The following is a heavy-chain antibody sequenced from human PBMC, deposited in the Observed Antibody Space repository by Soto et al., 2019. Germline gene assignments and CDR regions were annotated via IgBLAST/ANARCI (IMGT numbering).Heavy chain of an antibody. CDR2: IYYSGST. CDR1: CASTTSYS. Sequence: TLSLTFTVSCASTTSYSWRWIRQPPGKGLEWIGYIYYSGSTNYNPSLKSRVTISVDTSKNQFSLKLSSVTAADTAVYYCARRNWNYVAFDIWGQGKMVTGSS. J-gene: IGHJ3*02. V-gene: IGHV4-59*01. D-gene: IGHD1-7*01. CDR3: ARRNWNYVAFDI.